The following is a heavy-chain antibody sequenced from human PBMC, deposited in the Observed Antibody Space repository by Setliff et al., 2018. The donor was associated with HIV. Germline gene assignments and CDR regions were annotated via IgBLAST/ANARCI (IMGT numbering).Heavy chain of an antibody. Sequence: PSETLSLTCTVSGGSISSGSYYWSWIRQPAGKGLEWIGRIYTSGSTKYHASLKSRVTISIDTSKNQISLKLSSVTAADTAVYYCARHSGVASPNWFDPWGQGTLVTVSS. D-gene: IGHD3-10*01. V-gene: IGHV4-61*02. J-gene: IGHJ5*02. CDR1: GGSISSGSYY. CDR3: ARHSGVASPNWFDP. CDR2: IYTSGST.